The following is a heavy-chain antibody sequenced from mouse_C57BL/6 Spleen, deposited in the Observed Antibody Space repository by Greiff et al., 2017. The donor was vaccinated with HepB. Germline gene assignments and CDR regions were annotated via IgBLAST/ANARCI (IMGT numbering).Heavy chain of an antibody. D-gene: IGHD1-1*01. Sequence: VHLVESGPELVKPGASVKISCKASGYAFSSSWMNWVKQRPGKGLEWIGRIYPGDGDTNYNGKFKGKATLTADKSSSTAYMQLSSLTSEDSAVYFCARGYYYGSSPYYFDYWGQGTTLTVSS. CDR2: IYPGDGDT. CDR3: ARGYYYGSSPYYFDY. V-gene: IGHV1-82*01. CDR1: GYAFSSSW. J-gene: IGHJ2*01.